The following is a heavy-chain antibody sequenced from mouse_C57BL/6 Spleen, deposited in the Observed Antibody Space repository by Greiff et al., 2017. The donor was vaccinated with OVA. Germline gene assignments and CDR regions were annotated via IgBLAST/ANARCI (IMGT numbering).Heavy chain of an antibody. Sequence: VQLKESGPELVKPGASVKISCKASGYAFSSSWMNWVKQRPGKGLEWIGRIYPGDGDTNYNGKFKGKATLTADKSSSTAYMQLSSLTSEDSAVYFCASTVYFDYWGQGTTLTVSS. CDR3: ASTVYFDY. D-gene: IGHD1-1*01. CDR1: GYAFSSSW. CDR2: IYPGDGDT. V-gene: IGHV1-82*01. J-gene: IGHJ2*01.